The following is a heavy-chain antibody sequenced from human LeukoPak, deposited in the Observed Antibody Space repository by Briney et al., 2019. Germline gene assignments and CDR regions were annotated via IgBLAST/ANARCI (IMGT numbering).Heavy chain of an antibody. Sequence: SETLSLTCTVSGGSISSYYWSWIRQPAGKGLEWIGRIYTSGSTNYNPSLKSRVTMLVDTSKNQFSLKLSSVTAADTAVYYCAREREGIVVPAAPTYFDYWGQGTLVTVSS. J-gene: IGHJ4*02. CDR3: AREREGIVVPAAPTYFDY. CDR2: IYTSGST. CDR1: GGSISSYY. D-gene: IGHD2-2*01. V-gene: IGHV4-4*07.